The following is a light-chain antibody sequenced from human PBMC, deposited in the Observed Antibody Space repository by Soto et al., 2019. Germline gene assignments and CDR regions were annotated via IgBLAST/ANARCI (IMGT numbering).Light chain of an antibody. CDR2: EIT. Sequence: QSALTQPASVSESPGQSITISCTGTSSDVGASDYVSWYQHHPGKAPQLIIYEITNRPSGVSNRFSGSKSGNTASLTISGLQAEDESDYYCSSYTTSHTLVFGGGTKVTVL. CDR1: SSDVGASDY. J-gene: IGLJ2*01. CDR3: SSYTTSHTLV. V-gene: IGLV2-14*01.